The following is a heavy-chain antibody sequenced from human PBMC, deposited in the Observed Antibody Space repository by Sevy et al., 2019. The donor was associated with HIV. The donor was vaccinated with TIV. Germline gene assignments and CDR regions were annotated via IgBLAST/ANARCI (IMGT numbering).Heavy chain of an antibody. CDR1: GFTFNIYA. D-gene: IGHD2-21*01. Sequence: GGSLRLSCATSGFTFNIYAMSWVRQAPGKGLEWVSTIGGGDTYYADSVKGRFTISRGDSKSAVNLQMNSLRADDTAVYYGAKDGVSRNKLWDWFDPWGQGTLVTVSS. J-gene: IGHJ5*02. V-gene: IGHV3-23*01. CDR2: IGGGDT. CDR3: AKDGVSRNKLWDWFDP.